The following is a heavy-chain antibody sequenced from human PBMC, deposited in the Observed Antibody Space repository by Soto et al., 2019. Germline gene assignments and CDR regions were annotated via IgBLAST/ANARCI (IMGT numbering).Heavy chain of an antibody. Sequence: ASVKVSCKASGYTFTGYYIHWVREAPGQGLEWMGWINPQTGGTSYAQKFQGRVTLSRYTSINTAYLELSRLRFDDAAVYFCARERYQVISDGMDVWGQGTTVTVSS. CDR2: INPQTGGT. J-gene: IGHJ6*02. CDR1: GYTFTGYY. V-gene: IGHV1-2*02. CDR3: ARERYQVISDGMDV. D-gene: IGHD2-2*01.